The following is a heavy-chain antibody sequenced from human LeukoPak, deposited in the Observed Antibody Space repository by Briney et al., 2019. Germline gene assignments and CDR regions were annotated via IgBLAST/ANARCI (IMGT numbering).Heavy chain of an antibody. Sequence: GGSLRLSCAASGFTVSSNYMSWVRQAPGKGLEWVSVIYSGGSTYYADSVKGRFTISRDNSKNTLYLQMNSLRAEDTAVYYCARDRDYYYDSSDKTYYYYGMDVWGQGTTVTVSS. CDR1: GFTVSSNY. CDR3: ARDRDYYYDSSDKTYYYYGMDV. CDR2: IYSGGST. V-gene: IGHV3-66*01. J-gene: IGHJ6*02. D-gene: IGHD3-22*01.